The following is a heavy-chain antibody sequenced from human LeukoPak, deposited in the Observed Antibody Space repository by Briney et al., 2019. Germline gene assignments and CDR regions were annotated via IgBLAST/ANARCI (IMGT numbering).Heavy chain of an antibody. CDR3: ARDRAGTVDY. J-gene: IGHJ4*02. CDR2: INSDGSST. CDR1: GFTFSSYW. V-gene: IGHV3-74*01. D-gene: IGHD6-13*01. Sequence: GGSLRLSCAASGFTFSSYWMHWVRQAPGKGLVWVLRINSDGSSTSYADSVKGRFTISRDNAKNTLYLQMNSLRAEDTAVYYCARDRAGTVDYWGQGTLVTVSS.